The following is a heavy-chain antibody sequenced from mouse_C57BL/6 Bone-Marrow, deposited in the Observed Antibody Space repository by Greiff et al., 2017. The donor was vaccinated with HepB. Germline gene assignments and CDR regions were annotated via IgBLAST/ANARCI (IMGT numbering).Heavy chain of an antibody. D-gene: IGHD1-3*01. J-gene: IGHJ1*03. CDR1: GFNIKDDY. CDR2: IDPENGDT. Sequence: VQLKESGAELVRPGASVKLSCTASGFNIKDDYMHWVKQRPEQGLEWIGWIDPENGDTEYASKFQGKATITADTSSNTAYLQLSSLTSEDTAVYYCTTYKYFDVWGTGTTVTVSS. CDR3: TTYKYFDV. V-gene: IGHV14-4*01.